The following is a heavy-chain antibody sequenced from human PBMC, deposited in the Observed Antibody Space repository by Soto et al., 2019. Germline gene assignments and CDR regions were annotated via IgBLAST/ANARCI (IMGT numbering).Heavy chain of an antibody. CDR3: VRDDDQEANALDY. J-gene: IGHJ4*02. CDR1: GFTFSNYG. D-gene: IGHD2-2*01. CDR2: ITNNGGSD. V-gene: IGHV3-33*01. Sequence: QVQLVGSGGDVVQPGRSLRLSCAACGFTFSNYGMHWVRQAPGKGLEWVAVITNNGGSDHYADSLKGRFTISRDNSKNTLYLQTNSLRAEDTAVYYCVRDDDQEANALDYWGQGTLVTVSS.